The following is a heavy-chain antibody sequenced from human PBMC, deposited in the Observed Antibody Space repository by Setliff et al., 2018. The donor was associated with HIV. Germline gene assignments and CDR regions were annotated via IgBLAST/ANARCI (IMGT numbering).Heavy chain of an antibody. CDR1: GGSISSGSYY. J-gene: IGHJ6*03. Sequence: SETLSLTCTVSGGSISSGSYYWSWIRQPAGKGLEWIGLIYTSGRTNYNPSLKSRVTISVDTSKNQFSLNLSSVTAADTAVYYCARDRSNWNYGKNYMDVWGKGTTVTVSS. CDR3: ARDRSNWNYGKNYMDV. V-gene: IGHV4-61*02. D-gene: IGHD1-7*01. CDR2: IYTSGRT.